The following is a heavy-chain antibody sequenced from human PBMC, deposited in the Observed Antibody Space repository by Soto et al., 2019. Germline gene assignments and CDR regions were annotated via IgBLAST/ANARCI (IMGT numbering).Heavy chain of an antibody. Sequence: EVPLVESGGGLVQPGGSLRLSCAASGFTFSSYSMNWVRQAPGKGLEWVSYIDSSSGTIYYADSVKGRFTISRDNAKNSRYLQMNSLRDEDTAVYYCAREDGDLNWFDPWGQGTLVTVSS. D-gene: IGHD4-17*01. V-gene: IGHV3-48*02. CDR1: GFTFSSYS. J-gene: IGHJ5*02. CDR3: AREDGDLNWFDP. CDR2: IDSSSGTI.